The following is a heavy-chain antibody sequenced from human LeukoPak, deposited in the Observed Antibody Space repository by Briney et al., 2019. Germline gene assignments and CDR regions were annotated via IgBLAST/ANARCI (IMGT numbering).Heavy chain of an antibody. Sequence: PSETLSLTCTVSGGSISSGSYYWIWIRQPPGKGLEWIGYIYYGGSTNYNPSLKSRVTISADTSKNHFSLKVSAVTAADTAVYYCATLNYGGKSNDAFDIWGQGTMVTVSS. D-gene: IGHD4-23*01. V-gene: IGHV4-61*03. J-gene: IGHJ3*02. CDR1: GGSISSGSYY. CDR2: IYYGGST. CDR3: ATLNYGGKSNDAFDI.